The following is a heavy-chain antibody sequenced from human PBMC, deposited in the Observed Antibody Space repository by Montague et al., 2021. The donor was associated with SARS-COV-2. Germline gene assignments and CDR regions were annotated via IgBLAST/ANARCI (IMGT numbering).Heavy chain of an antibody. CDR1: GGSITNNIDY. J-gene: IGHJ3*01. V-gene: IGHV4-39*02. D-gene: IGHD3-22*01. CDR2: IYYTGNT. CDR3: ARLKRYFDSSGSPSAYDF. Sequence: SETLSLTCTVSGGSITNNIDYWAWIRQPQGKGLECIGSIYYTGNTYHNPSLRSRVTISVVTSKNHFTLKLSSVTAADTAVYYCARLKRYFDSSGSPSAYDFWGQGTKVAVSS.